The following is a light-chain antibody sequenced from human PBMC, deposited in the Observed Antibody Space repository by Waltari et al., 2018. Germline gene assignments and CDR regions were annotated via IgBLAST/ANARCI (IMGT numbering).Light chain of an antibody. Sequence: EIVLTQSPVTLSLSPGDTATLSCRASQSIGSYLAWYQRKPGQAPRLLLYDASNRAAGIPPRFSGGGSGTDFTLTISGLEPEDFAVYYCQHRNTGLTFGGGTKVEIE. J-gene: IGKJ4*01. CDR2: DAS. CDR1: QSIGSY. CDR3: QHRNTGLT. V-gene: IGKV3-11*01.